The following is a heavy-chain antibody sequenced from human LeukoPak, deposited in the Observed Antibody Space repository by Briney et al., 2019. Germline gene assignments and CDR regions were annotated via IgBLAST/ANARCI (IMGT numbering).Heavy chain of an antibody. CDR2: IYPGDSDT. CDR1: GYNFTSYW. J-gene: IGHJ4*02. D-gene: IGHD1-26*01. Sequence: GESLKSSCKGSGYNFTSYWIGWVRQMPGKDLEWMGIIYPGDSDTRYSPSFQGQVTISADKSISTAYLQWSSLKASDTAMYYCARGSGSYHTAYMNWGQGSLVTVSS. CDR3: ARGSGSYHTAYMN. V-gene: IGHV5-51*01.